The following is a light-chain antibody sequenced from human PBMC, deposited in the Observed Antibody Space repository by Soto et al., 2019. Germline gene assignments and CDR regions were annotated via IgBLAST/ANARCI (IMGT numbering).Light chain of an antibody. CDR2: GNS. CDR3: QSYDSSLSGSVV. V-gene: IGLV1-40*01. J-gene: IGLJ2*01. Sequence: QAVVTQPPSVSGAPGQRVTISCTGSSSNIGAGYDVHWYQQLPGTAPKLLIYGNSNRPSGVPDRFSGSKSGTSASLAITGLQAEDEADYYSQSYDSSLSGSVVFGGGTKVTVL. CDR1: SSNIGAGYD.